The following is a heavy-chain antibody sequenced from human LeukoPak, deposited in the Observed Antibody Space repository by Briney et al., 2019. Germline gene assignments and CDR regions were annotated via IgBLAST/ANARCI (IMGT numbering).Heavy chain of an antibody. CDR2: IRKDGREI. D-gene: IGHD1-1*01. CDR3: ARDGDSWNDFDY. CDR1: GFSFSTSW. J-gene: IGHJ4*02. Sequence: PGGSLRLSCVASGFSFSTSWMTWVRRAPGKGLEWVANIRKDGREIYYVDSVKGRFTIYRDNTKNSLYLQMNSLRAEDMAVYFCARDGDSWNDFDYRGQGTLVTVSS. V-gene: IGHV3-7*01.